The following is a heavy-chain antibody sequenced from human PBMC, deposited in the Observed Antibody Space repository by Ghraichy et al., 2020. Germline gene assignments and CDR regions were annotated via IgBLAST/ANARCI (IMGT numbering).Heavy chain of an antibody. CDR2: IYTGGDT. CDR3: ARINYKQHSFYYFYMDA. J-gene: IGHJ6*03. V-gene: IGHV3-66*01. D-gene: IGHD5-24*01. CDR1: GFSVSDHY. Sequence: GESLNISCEASGFSVSDHYMAWVRQAPGKGLEWVSLIYTGGDTFYADSVKGRFTISRDNSRNTLHLQLNSLTAEDTAVYFCARINYKQHSFYYFYMDAWGKGTTVTVSS.